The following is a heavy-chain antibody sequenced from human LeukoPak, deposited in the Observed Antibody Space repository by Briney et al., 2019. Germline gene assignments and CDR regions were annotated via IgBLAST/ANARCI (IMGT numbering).Heavy chain of an antibody. Sequence: SETLSLTCAVSGYSISSGYYWGWIWQPPGKGLEWIGSIYHSGSTYYNPSLKSRVTISVDTSKNQFSLKLSSVTAADTAVYYCARLVYSGYVNPWGQGTLVTVSS. D-gene: IGHD5-12*01. V-gene: IGHV4-38-2*01. J-gene: IGHJ5*02. CDR3: ARLVYSGYVNP. CDR1: GYSISSGYY. CDR2: IYHSGST.